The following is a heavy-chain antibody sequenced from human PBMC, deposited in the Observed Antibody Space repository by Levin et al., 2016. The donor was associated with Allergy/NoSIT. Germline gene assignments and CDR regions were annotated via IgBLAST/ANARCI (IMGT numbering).Heavy chain of an antibody. CDR1: GFSLSTSRVG. Sequence: SGPTLVKPTQTLTLTCTFSGFSLSTSRVGVGWIRQPPGKALEWLALIFWNDDKRYSSSLQSRLTITKDTSKNQVVLTMTNMDPVDTATYYCAHSAGVVVVPGAPKYYGMDVWGQGTTVTVSS. D-gene: IGHD2-2*01. CDR3: AHSAGVVVVPGAPKYYGMDV. V-gene: IGHV2-5*01. CDR2: IFWNDDK. J-gene: IGHJ6*02.